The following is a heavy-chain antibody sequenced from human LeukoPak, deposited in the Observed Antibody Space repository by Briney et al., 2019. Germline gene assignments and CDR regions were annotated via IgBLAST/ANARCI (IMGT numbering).Heavy chain of an antibody. CDR2: INPNSGGT. V-gene: IGHV1-2*02. D-gene: IGHD3-10*01. Sequence: ASVKVSCKASGYTFTGYYMHWVRQAPGQGLEWMGRINPNSGGTNYAQKFQGRVTMTRDTSISTAYMELSRLRSDDTAVYYCARDYLMYGSGSRLDYLGQGTLVTVSS. CDR1: GYTFTGYY. CDR3: ARDYLMYGSGSRLDY. J-gene: IGHJ4*02.